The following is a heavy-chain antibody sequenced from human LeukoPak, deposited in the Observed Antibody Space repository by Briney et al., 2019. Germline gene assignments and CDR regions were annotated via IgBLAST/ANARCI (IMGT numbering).Heavy chain of an antibody. CDR2: INSGGGTT. D-gene: IGHD3-10*01. CDR1: GFTLSSST. V-gene: IGHV3-23*01. CDR3: AKGADGEGYYRPFDY. J-gene: IGHJ4*02. Sequence: GGSLRLSCAASGFTLSSSTMSWLRQAPGKGLEWVSAINSGGGTTAAESVKGRFTISRDDSKNTLFLQMNSLRAEDTAVYYCAKGADGEGYYRPFDYWGQGTLVTVSS.